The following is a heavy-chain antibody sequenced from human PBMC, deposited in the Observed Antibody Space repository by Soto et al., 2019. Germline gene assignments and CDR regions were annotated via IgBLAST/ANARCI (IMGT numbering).Heavy chain of an antibody. CDR2: MYNSGST. Sequence: SETLSLTCTVSGVSISSSSYYWGWVRQPPGEGLEWIGSMYNSGSTYYNPSLKRRVTISVDTSKNQFSLKLNSVIAADTAVYYCARHLGRGWFDPWGQGTLVTV. J-gene: IGHJ5*02. V-gene: IGHV4-39*01. CDR3: ARHLGRGWFDP. CDR1: GVSISSSSYY.